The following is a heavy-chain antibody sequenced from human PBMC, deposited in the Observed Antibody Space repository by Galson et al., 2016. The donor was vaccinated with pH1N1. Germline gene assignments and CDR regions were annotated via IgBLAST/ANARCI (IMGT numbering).Heavy chain of an antibody. Sequence: SVKVSCKASGVIFNSYAINWVRQAPGQGLEWMGGIIAIFNTPNYAQDFQGRVTITADKPTTTVYLELSGLTSEDTAVYYCARARNYYGNEAFDIWGQGTMVIVPS. CDR2: IIAIFNTP. CDR1: GVIFNSYA. CDR3: ARARNYYGNEAFDI. J-gene: IGHJ3*02. D-gene: IGHD3-22*01. V-gene: IGHV1-69*06.